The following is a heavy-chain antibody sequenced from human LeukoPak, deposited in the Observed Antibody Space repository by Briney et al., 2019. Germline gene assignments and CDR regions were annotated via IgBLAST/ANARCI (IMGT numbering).Heavy chain of an antibody. CDR1: GYSFTSYW. CDR3: ARVYGSGSYHYYYYYMDV. J-gene: IGHJ6*03. Sequence: GESLKISCKGSGYSFTSYWIGWVRQMPGKGLEGMGIIYPGDSDTRYSPSFQGQVTISADKSISTAYLQWSSLKASDTAMYYCARVYGSGSYHYYYYYMDVWGKGTTVTVSS. CDR2: IYPGDSDT. D-gene: IGHD3-10*01. V-gene: IGHV5-51*01.